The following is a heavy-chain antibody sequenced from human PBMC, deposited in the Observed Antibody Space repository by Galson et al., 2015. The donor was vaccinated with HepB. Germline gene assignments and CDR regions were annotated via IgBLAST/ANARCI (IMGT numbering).Heavy chain of an antibody. V-gene: IGHV1-18*04. J-gene: IGHJ6*02. CDR1: GYSFKNYT. Sequence: SVKVSCKASGYSFKNYTIAWLRQAPGQGLEWLGWISDNDAYTKSSPEVQGRITMTTDPSTNPAYMELRSLRAQDTAVYYCARDNRRGVYAMDVWGHGTTVTVSS. CDR2: ISDNDAYT. CDR3: ARDNRRGVYAMDV.